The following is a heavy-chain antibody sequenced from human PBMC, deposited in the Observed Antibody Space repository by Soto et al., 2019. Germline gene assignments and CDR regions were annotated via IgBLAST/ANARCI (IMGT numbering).Heavy chain of an antibody. Sequence: WRLLRLSWAAFGFSFSNFGMHWVLQAPGKGLEWVAFISNDGSNKYYADSVKGRFTISRDNSKSTLYLQMNSLRAEDTAVYYCARDGGVGGSYYLDYWGQGTSVTVSS. J-gene: IGHJ4*02. V-gene: IGHV3-30*03. CDR1: GFSFSNFG. D-gene: IGHD1-26*01. CDR3: ARDGGVGGSYYLDY. CDR2: ISNDGSNK.